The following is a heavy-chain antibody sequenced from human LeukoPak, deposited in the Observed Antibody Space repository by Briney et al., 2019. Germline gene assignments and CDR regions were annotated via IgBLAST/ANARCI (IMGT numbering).Heavy chain of an antibody. CDR3: ARGSLIPPARSLDY. V-gene: IGHV1-18*01. Sequence: ASVKVSCKASGYIFTSYGISWVRQAPGQGLEWMGWSSYNGNTNYAQNLQGRVTMTTDTSTSTAYMELRSLRSDDTAVYYCARGSLIPPARSLDYWGQGTLVTVSS. J-gene: IGHJ4*02. D-gene: IGHD2-2*01. CDR1: GYIFTSYG. CDR2: SSYNGNT.